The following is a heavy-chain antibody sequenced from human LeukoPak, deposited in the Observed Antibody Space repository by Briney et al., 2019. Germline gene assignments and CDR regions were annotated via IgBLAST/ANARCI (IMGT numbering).Heavy chain of an antibody. CDR2: ISSTSDTI. CDR1: GFTFSSYS. Sequence: GGSLRLSCEASGFTFSSYSMNWVRQAPGKGLVWLSYISSTSDTIYYADSVKGRFTISRDNARNSVYLQMNSLRAEDTAVYYCARSSGYPFLDYWGQGTLVTVSS. J-gene: IGHJ4*02. CDR3: ARSSGYPFLDY. D-gene: IGHD3-22*01. V-gene: IGHV3-48*01.